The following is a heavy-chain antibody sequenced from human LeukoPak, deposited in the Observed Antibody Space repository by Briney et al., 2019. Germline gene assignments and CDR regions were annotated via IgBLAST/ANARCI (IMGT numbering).Heavy chain of an antibody. CDR2: ISWDGRNK. V-gene: IGHV3-30*03. CDR3: AAGGYYMDV. J-gene: IGHJ6*03. Sequence: PGGSLRLSCAASGFTFSNYGIHWVRQAPGKGLEWVASISWDGRNKRYADSVTGRFTISRDNAKNSLYLQMNSLRAEDTAVYYCAAGGYYMDVWGKGTTVTVSS. D-gene: IGHD3-16*01. CDR1: GFTFSNYG.